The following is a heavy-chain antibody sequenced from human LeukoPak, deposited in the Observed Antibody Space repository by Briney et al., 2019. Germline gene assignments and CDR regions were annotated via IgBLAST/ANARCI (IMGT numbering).Heavy chain of an antibody. D-gene: IGHD5-12*01. CDR2: ISSSGSTI. V-gene: IGHV3-48*03. CDR1: GFTFSSYE. Sequence: GGSLRLSCAASGFTFSSYEMNWVRQAPGKGLEWVSYISSSGSTIYYADSVKGRFTISRDNSKNTLYLQMNSLRAEDTAVYYCAKADRLVATIIGGPEDYWGQGTLVTVSS. CDR3: AKADRLVATIIGGPEDY. J-gene: IGHJ4*02.